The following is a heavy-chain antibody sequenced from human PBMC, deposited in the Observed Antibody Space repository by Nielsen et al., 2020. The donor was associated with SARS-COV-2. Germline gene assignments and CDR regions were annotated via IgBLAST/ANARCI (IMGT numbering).Heavy chain of an antibody. Sequence: GGSLRLSCAASGFTFSSYAMHWVRQAPGKGLEWVAVISYDGSNKYYADSVKGRFTISRDNSKNTLYLQMNSLRAEDTAVYYCARDGMATTDGPYGMDVWGQGTTVTVSS. D-gene: IGHD5-24*01. CDR3: ARDGMATTDGPYGMDV. CDR2: ISYDGSNK. J-gene: IGHJ6*02. CDR1: GFTFSSYA. V-gene: IGHV3-30*04.